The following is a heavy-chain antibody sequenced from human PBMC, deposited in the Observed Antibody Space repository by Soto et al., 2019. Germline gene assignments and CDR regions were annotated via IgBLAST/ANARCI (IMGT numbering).Heavy chain of an antibody. CDR1: GGSISSSSYY. J-gene: IGHJ5*02. Sequence: PSETLSLTCTVPGGSISSSSYYWGWIRQHPGKGLEWIGSIYYSGSTYYNPSLKSRVTISVDTSKNQFSLNLSSVTAADTAVYFCARHVMLMVAATRSVWFDPWGQGTLVTVSS. CDR2: IYYSGST. V-gene: IGHV4-39*01. D-gene: IGHD2-15*01. CDR3: ARHVMLMVAATRSVWFDP.